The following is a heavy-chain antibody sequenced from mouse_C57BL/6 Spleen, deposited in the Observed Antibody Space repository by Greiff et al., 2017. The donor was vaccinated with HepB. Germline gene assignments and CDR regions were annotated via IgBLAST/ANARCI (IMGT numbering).Heavy chain of an antibody. CDR1: GFTFSDYG. CDR3: ARGDYDGYFDY. J-gene: IGHJ2*01. V-gene: IGHV5-17*01. Sequence: EVQVVESGGGLVKPGGSLKLSCAASGFTFSDYGMHWVRQAPETGLEWVAYISSGSSTIYYADTVKGRFTISRDNAKNTLFLQMTSLRSEDTAMYYGARGDYDGYFDYWGQGTTRTVSS. D-gene: IGHD2-4*01. CDR2: ISSGSSTI.